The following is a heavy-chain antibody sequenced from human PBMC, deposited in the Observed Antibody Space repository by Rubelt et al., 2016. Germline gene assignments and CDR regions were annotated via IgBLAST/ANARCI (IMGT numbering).Heavy chain of an antibody. CDR1: A. CDR2: ISYDGSNK. J-gene: IGHJ4*02. CDR3: ARDFTTVTTVREDY. Sequence: AMHWVRQAPGKGLEWVAVISYDGSNKYYADSVKGRFTISRDNSKNTLYLQMNSLRAEDTAVYYCARDFTTVTTVREDYWGQGTLVTVSS. V-gene: IGHV3-30*04. D-gene: IGHD4-17*01.